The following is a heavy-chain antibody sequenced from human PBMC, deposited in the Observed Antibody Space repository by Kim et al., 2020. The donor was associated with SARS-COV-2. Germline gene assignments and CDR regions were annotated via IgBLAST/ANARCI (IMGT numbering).Heavy chain of an antibody. CDR3: ARDQGGIAAAGNFDY. D-gene: IGHD6-13*01. V-gene: IGHV4-4*02. J-gene: IGHJ4*02. Sequence: PTLRGRVTIAVDKSKNQFSLKLSAVTAADTAVYYCARDQGGIAAAGNFDYWGQGTLVTVSS.